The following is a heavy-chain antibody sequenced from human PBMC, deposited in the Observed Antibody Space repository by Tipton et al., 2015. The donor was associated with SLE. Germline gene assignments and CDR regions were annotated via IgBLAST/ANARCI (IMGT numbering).Heavy chain of an antibody. CDR3: ARKRGGYSYGVFDY. CDR1: GASINNYF. Sequence: TLSLTCNVSGASINNYFWSWIRQPAGKELEWIGRIYSSGRTSYNPSLKGRVTMSVDTSRNQFSLKLSSVTAADTAVYYCARKRGGYSYGVFDYWGQGTLVTVSS. D-gene: IGHD5-18*01. V-gene: IGHV4-4*07. J-gene: IGHJ4*02. CDR2: IYSSGRT.